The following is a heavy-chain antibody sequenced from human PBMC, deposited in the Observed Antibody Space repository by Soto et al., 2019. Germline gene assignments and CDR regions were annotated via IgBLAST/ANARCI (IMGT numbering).Heavy chain of an antibody. V-gene: IGHV3-33*01. CDR3: VRTACVINNCSYRGVR. D-gene: IGHD1-20*01. CDR1: GFDFKTYG. Sequence: QGQLVESGGGVVQPGRSLRLSCVASGFDFKTYGMHWVRQAPGKGLEWVAVIGFDGTNIHYSDSVRGRFSISRDNPENTVSLQMNSLRVEDTALYYCVRTACVINNCSYRGVRWGQGTLVTV. CDR2: IGFDGTNI. J-gene: IGHJ4*02.